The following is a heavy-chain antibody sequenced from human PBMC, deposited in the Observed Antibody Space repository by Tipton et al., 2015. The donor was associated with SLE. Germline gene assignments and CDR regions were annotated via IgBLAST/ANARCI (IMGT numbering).Heavy chain of an antibody. D-gene: IGHD3-16*02. J-gene: IGHJ4*02. CDR3: ARGLAYDYVWGSYRQYYFDY. CDR2: IYYSGST. Sequence: TLSLTCAVYGGSFSGYYWSWIRQPPGKGLEWIGYIYYSGSTNYNPSLKSRVTISVDTSKNQFSLKLSSVTAADTAVYYCARGLAYDYVWGSYRQYYFDYWGQGTLVTVSS. V-gene: IGHV4-59*12. CDR1: GGSFSGYY.